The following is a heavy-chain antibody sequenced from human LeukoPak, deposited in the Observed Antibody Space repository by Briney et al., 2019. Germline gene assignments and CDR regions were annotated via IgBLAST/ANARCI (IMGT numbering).Heavy chain of an antibody. CDR1: GFPFDDYG. CDR3: ARGHIDYAFDC. CDR2: INWNGGST. J-gene: IGHJ4*02. D-gene: IGHD4-17*01. V-gene: IGHV3-20*04. Sequence: GGSLRLSCATSGFPFDDYGMSWVRQAPGKGLAWVSGINWNGGSTGYADSVKGRFTISRDNAKKSLDLQMNSLRAEDTALYYCARGHIDYAFDCWGQGTLVTVSS.